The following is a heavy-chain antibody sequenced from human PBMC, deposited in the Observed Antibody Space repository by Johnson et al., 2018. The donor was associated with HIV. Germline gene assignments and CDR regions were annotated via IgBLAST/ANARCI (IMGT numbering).Heavy chain of an antibody. CDR2: IPYDGSNK. D-gene: IGHD3-22*01. V-gene: IGHV3-30-3*01. Sequence: QVQLVESGGGVVQPGRSLSLSCAASGFPFSSYAMHWVRQAPGKGLEWVAVIPYDGSNKYYAASVKGRFPISRDHSKNTLYLQMNSLRAEDTAVYYCAREGDSSGMVFLDAFDIWGQGTMVTVSS. CDR3: AREGDSSGMVFLDAFDI. J-gene: IGHJ3*02. CDR1: GFPFSSYA.